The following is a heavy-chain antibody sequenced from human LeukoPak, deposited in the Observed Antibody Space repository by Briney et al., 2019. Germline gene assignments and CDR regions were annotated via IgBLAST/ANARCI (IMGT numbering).Heavy chain of an antibody. J-gene: IGHJ6*03. CDR2: INHSGST. V-gene: IGHV4-34*01. CDR1: GGSFSGYY. D-gene: IGHD5-18*01. CDR3: ARSIGRDTVKYYYYYYMDV. Sequence: PSETLSLSCAVYGGSFSGYYWSWIRQPPGKGLEWIGEINHSGSTNYNPSLKSRVTISVDTSKNQFSLKLSSVTAADTAVYYCARSIGRDTVKYYYYYYMDVWGKGTTVTVSS.